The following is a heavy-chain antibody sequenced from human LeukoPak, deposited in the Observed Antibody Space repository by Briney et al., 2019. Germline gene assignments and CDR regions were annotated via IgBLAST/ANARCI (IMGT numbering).Heavy chain of an antibody. V-gene: IGHV1-18*01. J-gene: IGHJ2*01. CDR2: ISAYNGNT. Sequence: ASVKVSCKASGYTFTSYGISWVRQAPGQGLEWMGWISAYNGNTNYAQKLQGRVTMTRNTSKSTAYMELSSLRSEDTAVYYCARAGDGDYALDLWGRGTLVTVSS. CDR3: ARAGDGDYALDL. D-gene: IGHD4-17*01. CDR1: GYTFTSYG.